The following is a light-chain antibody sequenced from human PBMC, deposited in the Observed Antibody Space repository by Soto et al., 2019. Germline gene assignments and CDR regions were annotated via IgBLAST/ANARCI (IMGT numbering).Light chain of an antibody. Sequence: QYVLTQPPSASGSPGQSVTISCTGTSIDIGAYDHVSCHQQHPGKAPKVIIYEVDKRPSGVPDRSSGSKSVYTASLTVSGLQAEDEADYYCSSYAGTTTLVFGGGTKLTV. J-gene: IGLJ2*01. CDR1: SIDIGAYDH. CDR3: SSYAGTTTLV. CDR2: EVD. V-gene: IGLV2-8*01.